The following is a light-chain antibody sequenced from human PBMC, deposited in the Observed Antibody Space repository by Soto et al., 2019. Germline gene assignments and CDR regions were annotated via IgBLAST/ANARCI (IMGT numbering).Light chain of an antibody. CDR2: GAS. J-gene: IGKJ4*01. Sequence: IVRTQSPATLSVSPGERDNLSCRASQSVSSNLAWYQQKPGQAPRLLIYGASTRATGIPARFSGSGSGTDFTLTISSLEPDDFAVYYCQQRYNWPLTFGGGTKVDTK. CDR3: QQRYNWPLT. CDR1: QSVSSN. V-gene: IGKV3-15*01.